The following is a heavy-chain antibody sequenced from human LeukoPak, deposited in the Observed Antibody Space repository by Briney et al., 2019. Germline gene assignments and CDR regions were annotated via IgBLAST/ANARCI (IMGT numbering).Heavy chain of an antibody. CDR2: ISGSGGST. D-gene: IGHD6-19*01. J-gene: IGHJ4*02. V-gene: IGHV3-23*01. CDR1: GFTFSSYA. CDR3: AKVLGIAVAGTPGY. Sequence: PGGSLRLSCAASGFTFSSYAMSWVRQAPGKGLEWVSAISGSGGSTYYADSVKGRFTISRDNSKNTLYLQMNSLRAEDTAVYYCAKVLGIAVAGTPGYWGQGTLVTVSS.